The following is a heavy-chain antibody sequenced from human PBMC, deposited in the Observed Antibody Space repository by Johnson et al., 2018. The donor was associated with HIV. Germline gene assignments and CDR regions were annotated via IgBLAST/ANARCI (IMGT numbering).Heavy chain of an antibody. Sequence: VQLVESGGGVVRPGGSLRLSCAASGFTFDNYGMSWVRQAPWKGLEWVSSINWNGGGTTYVYSVKGRFTISRANAKSSLYLQMTSLGAEDTAVYYCARVRGVVGATHAFDIWGQGTIVTVSS. D-gene: IGHD1-26*01. J-gene: IGHJ3*02. CDR2: INWNGGGT. CDR1: GFTFDNYG. CDR3: ARVRGVVGATHAFDI. V-gene: IGHV3-20*04.